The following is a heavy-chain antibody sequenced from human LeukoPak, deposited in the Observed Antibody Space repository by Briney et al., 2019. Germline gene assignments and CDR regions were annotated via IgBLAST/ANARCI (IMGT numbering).Heavy chain of an antibody. CDR1: GFRFSSHE. Sequence: GGSLRLSCAASGFRFSSHEMNWVRQAPGKGLEWVSSIGSGATTMSYADSVKGRFTISRDNSENTLYLQMNSLRAEDTATYYCAKGTERYREVSSFDSWGQGTQVTVSS. CDR2: IGSGATTM. V-gene: IGHV3-48*03. D-gene: IGHD3-10*01. J-gene: IGHJ4*02. CDR3: AKGTERYREVSSFDS.